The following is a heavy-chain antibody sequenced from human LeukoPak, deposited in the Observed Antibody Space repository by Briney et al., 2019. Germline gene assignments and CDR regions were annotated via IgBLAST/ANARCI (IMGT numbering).Heavy chain of an antibody. CDR2: INRDGSQI. CDR1: GFTLGTSW. J-gene: IGHJ4*02. V-gene: IGHV3-7*01. D-gene: IGHD3-10*01. CDR3: ARGGLSAGFDY. Sequence: PGGSLRLSCVASGFTLGTSWMTWVRQAPGKGLEWVTNINRDGSQIDYLDSVKGRFTISRDSANNALYLQMNSLRAEDTAIYYRARGGLSAGFDYWGQGTLVTVSS.